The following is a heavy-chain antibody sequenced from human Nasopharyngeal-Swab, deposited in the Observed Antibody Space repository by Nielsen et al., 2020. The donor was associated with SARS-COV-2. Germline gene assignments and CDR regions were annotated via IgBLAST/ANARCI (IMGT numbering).Heavy chain of an antibody. CDR2: IYDSGRT. CDR3: ARVVMVRGVSYYYYMDV. Sequence: CQAPGKGLEWIGSIYDSGRTYYNPSLKSRVTISVDTSKNQFSLNLSPVTAADTAVYYCARVVMVRGVSYYYYMDVWGKGTTVTVSS. V-gene: IGHV4-39*07. J-gene: IGHJ6*03. D-gene: IGHD3-10*01.